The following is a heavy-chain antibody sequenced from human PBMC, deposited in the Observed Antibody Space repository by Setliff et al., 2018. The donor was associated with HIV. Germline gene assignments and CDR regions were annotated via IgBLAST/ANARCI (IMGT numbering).Heavy chain of an antibody. CDR2: IKTDSGSP. Sequence: GASVKVSCKASGYSFTNYAMNWVRQAPGQGLEWMGWIKTDSGSPTHAPGSTGRFVFSVDTSDTTAYLQISSLKAEDTAVYYCARALYGDYGGDLNWLDPWGQGTLVTVSS. V-gene: IGHV7-4-1*02. D-gene: IGHD4-17*01. CDR1: GYSFTNYA. CDR3: ARALYGDYGGDLNWLDP. J-gene: IGHJ5*02.